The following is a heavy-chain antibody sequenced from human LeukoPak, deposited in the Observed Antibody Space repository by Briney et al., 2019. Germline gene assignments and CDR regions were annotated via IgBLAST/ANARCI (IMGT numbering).Heavy chain of an antibody. CDR3: TSSASGWYPIADY. CDR1: GFTFGDYA. Sequence: GGSLRLSCTASGFTFGDYAMSWVRQAPGKGLEWEGFIRSKAYGGTTEYAASVKGRFTISRDDSKSIAYLQMNSLKTEDTAVYYCTSSASGWYPIADYWGQGTLVTVSS. V-gene: IGHV3-49*04. J-gene: IGHJ4*02. D-gene: IGHD6-19*01. CDR2: IRSKAYGGTT.